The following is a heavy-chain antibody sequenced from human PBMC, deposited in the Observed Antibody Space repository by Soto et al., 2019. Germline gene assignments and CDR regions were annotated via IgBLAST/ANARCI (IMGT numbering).Heavy chain of an antibody. V-gene: IGHV3-7*01. D-gene: IGHD2-15*01. J-gene: IGHJ4*02. CDR2: IKRDGSEK. CDR3: ARDCSGGICYGYYFDY. CDR1: GFTLSSCW. Sequence: EVQLVESGGGLVQPGGSLRLSCATSGFTLSSCWMSWVRQTPGKGLEWVANIKRDGSEKYYVDSVQGRFTISRDNAKNSLYLQMNSLRAEDTALYYCARDCSGGICYGYYFDYWGQGTLVTVSS.